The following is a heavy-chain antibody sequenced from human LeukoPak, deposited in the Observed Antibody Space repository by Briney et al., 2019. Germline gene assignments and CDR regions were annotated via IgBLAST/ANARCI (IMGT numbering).Heavy chain of an antibody. Sequence: GGSLRLSCAASGFTFSSFSMNWVRQAPGKGLEWVSSISSGGDYKHYADSVKGRFTISRDNSKNTLYLQMNSLRAEDTAVYYCTTHSGSYYAFDYWGQGTLVTVSS. CDR1: GFTFSSFS. D-gene: IGHD1-26*01. CDR3: TTHSGSYYAFDY. CDR2: ISSGGDYK. V-gene: IGHV3-21*04. J-gene: IGHJ4*02.